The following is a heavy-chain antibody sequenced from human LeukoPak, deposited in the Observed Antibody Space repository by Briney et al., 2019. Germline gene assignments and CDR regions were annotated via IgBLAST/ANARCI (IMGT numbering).Heavy chain of an antibody. V-gene: IGHV3-23*01. CDR3: ARKNGLDY. CDR2: FSGSGGST. CDR1: GFTFSSYA. Sequence: PGGSLRLSCAASGFTFSSYAMSWVRQAPGKGLEWVSGFSGSGGSTYYADSLKGRFTISRDNAKNSLYLQMNSLRAEDTAVYYCARKNGLDYWGQGTLVTVSS. J-gene: IGHJ4*02. D-gene: IGHD2-8*01.